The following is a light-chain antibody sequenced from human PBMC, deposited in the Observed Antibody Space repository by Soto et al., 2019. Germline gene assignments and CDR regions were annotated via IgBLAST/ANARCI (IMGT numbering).Light chain of an antibody. CDR2: GNT. J-gene: IGLJ1*01. CDR1: SSNIGAGYE. V-gene: IGLV1-40*01. Sequence: QSALTQPPSVSGAPGQRVTISCTGSSSNIGAGYEVHWYQHLPGKAPKLLIYGNTNRPSGVPDRFSGSKSGTSASLAITGLQAEDEADYYCQSYDSSLSASYVFGGETKLTVL. CDR3: QSYDSSLSASYV.